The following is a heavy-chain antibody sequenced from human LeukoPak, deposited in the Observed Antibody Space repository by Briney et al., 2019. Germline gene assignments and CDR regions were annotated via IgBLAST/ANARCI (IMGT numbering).Heavy chain of an antibody. CDR3: AREYYGSGSYNHIDY. Sequence: ASVKVSCKASGYTFTSYGLSWVRQAPGQGLEWMGWISAYNGNTNYAQKFQGRVTMTTETSTSTAYMELRSLRSDDTAVYYCAREYYGSGSYNHIDYWGQGTLVTVSS. CDR1: GYTFTSYG. V-gene: IGHV1-18*01. J-gene: IGHJ4*02. D-gene: IGHD3-10*01. CDR2: ISAYNGNT.